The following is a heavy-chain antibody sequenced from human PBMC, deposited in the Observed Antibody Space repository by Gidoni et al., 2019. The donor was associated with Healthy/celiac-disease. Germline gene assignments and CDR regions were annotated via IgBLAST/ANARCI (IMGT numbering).Heavy chain of an antibody. V-gene: IGHV3-53*01. J-gene: IGHJ5*02. CDR3: ASGNWFDP. Sequence: EVQLVASGGGLIQPGGSLRLSCAASGFTVSSNYMGWVRQAPGKGLEWVSVSYSGGSTYTADSVKCRFTSSRDNSKNTLYLQMNSLRAEDTAVYYCASGNWFDPWGQGTLVTVSS. CDR1: GFTVSSNY. CDR2: SYSGGST.